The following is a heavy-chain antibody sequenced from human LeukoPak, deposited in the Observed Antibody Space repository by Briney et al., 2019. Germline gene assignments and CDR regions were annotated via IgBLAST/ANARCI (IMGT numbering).Heavy chain of an antibody. CDR1: GGSISGYS. D-gene: IGHD6-13*01. CDR2: IYDDGNS. V-gene: IGHV4-59*01. J-gene: IGHJ5*02. CDR3: ARDHGSNWLNWFDP. Sequence: SSETLSLTCTVSGGSISGYSWSWIRQPPGKGLEWIGYIYDDGNSNYNPSLKSRVTMSVDTSKNQFSLKVTSVTAADTAVYFCARDHGSNWLNWFDPWGQGTLVTVSS.